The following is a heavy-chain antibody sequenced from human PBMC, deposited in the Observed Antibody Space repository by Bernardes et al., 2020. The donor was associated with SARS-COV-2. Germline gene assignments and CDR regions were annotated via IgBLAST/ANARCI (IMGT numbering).Heavy chain of an antibody. CDR2: IYYSGST. V-gene: IGHV4-59*01. Sequence: SETLSLTCTVSGGSISSYYWSWIRQPPGKGLEWIGYIYYSGSTNYNPSLKSRVTISVDTSKNQFSLKLSSVTAADTAVYYCARDSRIGPIRRGYSGYDRGGNYYYYGMDVWGQGTTVTVSS. CDR3: ARDSRIGPIRRGYSGYDRGGNYYYYGMDV. J-gene: IGHJ6*02. D-gene: IGHD5-12*01. CDR1: GGSISSYY.